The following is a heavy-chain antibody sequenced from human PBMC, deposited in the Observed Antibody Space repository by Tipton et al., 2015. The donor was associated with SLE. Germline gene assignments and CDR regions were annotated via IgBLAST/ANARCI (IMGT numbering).Heavy chain of an antibody. Sequence: TLSLTCTVSGGSISSYYWSWIRQPPGKGLEWIGYIYYSGSTNYNTSLKSRVTISVDTSKNQFSLKLSSVTAADTAVYYCARVLGEPDWYFDLWGPGTLVTVSS. CDR1: GGSISSYY. V-gene: IGHV4-59*01. J-gene: IGHJ2*01. D-gene: IGHD3-10*01. CDR2: IYYSGST. CDR3: ARVLGEPDWYFDL.